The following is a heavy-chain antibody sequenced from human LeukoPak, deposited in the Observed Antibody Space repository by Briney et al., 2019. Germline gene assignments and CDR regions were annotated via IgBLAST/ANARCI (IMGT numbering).Heavy chain of an antibody. CDR2: IYPGDSDT. CDR1: GSRFTSYW. D-gene: IGHD1-26*01. Sequence: GGPLKISWQGPGSRFTSYWSGWARQLPGKGLEGMGIIYPGDSDTRYSPSFQGQVTISADKSISTAYLQWSSLKASDTAMYYCARVVGATSFDYWGQGTLVTVSS. CDR3: ARVVGATSFDY. J-gene: IGHJ4*02. V-gene: IGHV5-51*01.